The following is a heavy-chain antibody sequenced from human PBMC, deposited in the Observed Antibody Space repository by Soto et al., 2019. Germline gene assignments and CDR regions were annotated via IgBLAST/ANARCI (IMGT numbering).Heavy chain of an antibody. J-gene: IGHJ5*02. CDR2: IKQDGSEK. Sequence: GGSLGLCCAASGFTFSSYWMSWGRQAPGKGLEWVANIKQDGSEKYYVDSVKGRFTISRDNAKNSLYLQMNSLRAEDTAVYYCAREPYYYDSSGPSNWFDPWGQGTLVTVS. CDR3: AREPYYYDSSGPSNWFDP. V-gene: IGHV3-7*01. D-gene: IGHD3-22*01. CDR1: GFTFSSYW.